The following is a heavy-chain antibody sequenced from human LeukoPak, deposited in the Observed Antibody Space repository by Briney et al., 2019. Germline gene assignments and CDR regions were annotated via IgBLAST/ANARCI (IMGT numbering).Heavy chain of an antibody. Sequence: SVKVSCKASGFTFTSSAMQWVRQARGQRLEWIGWIVVGSGNTNYAQKFQERVTITRDMSTSTAYMELSSLRSEDTAVYYCAAALGSSSGYYAGYYYYGMDVWGQGTTVTVSS. CDR1: GFTFTSSA. D-gene: IGHD3-22*01. CDR3: AAALGSSSGYYAGYYYYGMDV. CDR2: IVVGSGNT. V-gene: IGHV1-58*02. J-gene: IGHJ6*02.